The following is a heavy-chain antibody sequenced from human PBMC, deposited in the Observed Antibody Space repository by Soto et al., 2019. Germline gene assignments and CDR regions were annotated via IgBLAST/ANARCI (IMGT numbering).Heavy chain of an antibody. CDR1: GFNCNDFA. CDR3: ARAKYNREX. D-gene: IGHD6-6*01. J-gene: IGHJ4*02. Sequence: VPLRLSYSGSGFNCNDFAIHWVRQAPGTGLEDVSSRIDTVGSTFDADSVKGRFIISRDNSKGTRCLQMSSLRVEDTAVYYCARAKYNREXWGQGTLFTLSX. V-gene: IGHV3-64D*06. CDR2: RIDTVGST.